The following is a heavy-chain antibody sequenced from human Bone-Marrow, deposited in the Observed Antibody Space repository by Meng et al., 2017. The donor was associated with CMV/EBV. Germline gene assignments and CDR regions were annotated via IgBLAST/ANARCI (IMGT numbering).Heavy chain of an antibody. J-gene: IGHJ4*02. Sequence: GESLKISCAASGFTVSSNYMSWVRQAPGKGLEWVSVIYSGGSTYYADSVKGRFTIYRDNTKNTLYLQMNSLRAEDTAVYYCARDFNWGQGTLVTVSS. CDR3: ARDFN. CDR1: GFTVSSNY. CDR2: IYSGGST. V-gene: IGHV3-53*05.